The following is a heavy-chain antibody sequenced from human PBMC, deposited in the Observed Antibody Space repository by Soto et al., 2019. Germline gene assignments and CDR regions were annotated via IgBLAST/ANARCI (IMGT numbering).Heavy chain of an antibody. J-gene: IGHJ4*02. V-gene: IGHV3-23*01. CDR2: ISADGGST. CDR1: GFTFSYSA. D-gene: IGHD3-9*01. Sequence: VHLLESGGGLVQPGGSLRLSCAASGFTFSYSAINWVRQAPGKGLEWLATISADGGSTHYAGSVRGRFTISRDNSRNTLDLQMNSLRVEDTARYYCAKDEFTCFFDAGKYWGQGTLVTVSS. CDR3: AKDEFTCFFDAGKY.